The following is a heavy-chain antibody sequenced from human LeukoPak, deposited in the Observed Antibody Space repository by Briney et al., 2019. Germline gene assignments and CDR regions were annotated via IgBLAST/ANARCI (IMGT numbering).Heavy chain of an antibody. CDR3: ARDLEIQLWADAFDI. D-gene: IGHD5-18*01. V-gene: IGHV3-23*01. CDR2: ITDSGGHT. Sequence: GGTLRLSCAASGFTFSRYGMSWVRQAPRKGLEWISAITDSGGHTYYADSVKGRFTISRDNSKNTLYLQVNSLRAEDTAVYYCARDLEIQLWADAFDIWGQGTMVTVSS. J-gene: IGHJ3*02. CDR1: GFTFSRYG.